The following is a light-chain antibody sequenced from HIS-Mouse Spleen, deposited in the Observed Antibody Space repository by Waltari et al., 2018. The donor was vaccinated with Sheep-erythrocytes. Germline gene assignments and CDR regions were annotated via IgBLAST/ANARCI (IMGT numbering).Light chain of an antibody. Sequence: QSALTQPPSASGSPGQSVTIPCTGTSSDVVGYNYFSWYQQHPGKAPKLMIYEVSKRPSGVPDRFSGSKSGNTASLTVSGLQAEDEADYYCSSYAGSNNWVFGGGTKLTVL. V-gene: IGLV2-8*01. CDR1: SSDVVGYNY. J-gene: IGLJ3*02. CDR3: SSYAGSNNWV. CDR2: EVS.